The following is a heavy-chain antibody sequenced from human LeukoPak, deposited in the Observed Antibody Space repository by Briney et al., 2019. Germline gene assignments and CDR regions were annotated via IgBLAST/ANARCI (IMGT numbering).Heavy chain of an antibody. CDR2: IYYSGST. Sequence: SETLSLTCTVSGDSISLYYWSWIRQPPGKGLEWIGYIYYSGSTDYNPSLTSRVTISIDTSKNQLSLKLDSVTAADTAVYFCARDAGGPRNFWGQGTLVTVSS. D-gene: IGHD2-8*02. CDR3: ARDAGGPRNF. J-gene: IGHJ4*02. V-gene: IGHV4-59*01. CDR1: GDSISLYY.